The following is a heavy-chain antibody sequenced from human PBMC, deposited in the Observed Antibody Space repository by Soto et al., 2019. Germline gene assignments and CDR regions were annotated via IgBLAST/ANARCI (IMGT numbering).Heavy chain of an antibody. J-gene: IGHJ3*02. CDR2: INPSGGST. CDR1: GYTFTSYY. CDR3: ARVGSGYDAFDI. D-gene: IGHD6-19*01. Sequence: ASVKVSCKASGYTFTSYYMHWVRQAPGQGLEWMGIINPSGGSTSYAQKFQGRVTMTRDMSTSTVYMELSSLRSEDTAVYYCARVGSGYDAFDIWGQGTMVTVSS. V-gene: IGHV1-46*03.